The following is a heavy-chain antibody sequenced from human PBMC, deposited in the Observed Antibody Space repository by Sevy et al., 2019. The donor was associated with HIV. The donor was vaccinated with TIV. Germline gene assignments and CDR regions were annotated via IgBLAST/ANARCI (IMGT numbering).Heavy chain of an antibody. D-gene: IGHD3-22*01. CDR2: IYGSSGAT. V-gene: IGHV3-23*01. J-gene: IGHJ3*02. Sequence: GGSLRLSCKPSGFTFISYAMNWVRQAPGKGLEWVSTIYGSSGATYYGDSVKGRFTISRDNSKNTLYLQMNSLRTEDTAVYYCVGGCDDSRGSFDDFDIWGQGTMVTVSS. CDR1: GFTFISYA. CDR3: VGGCDDSRGSFDDFDI.